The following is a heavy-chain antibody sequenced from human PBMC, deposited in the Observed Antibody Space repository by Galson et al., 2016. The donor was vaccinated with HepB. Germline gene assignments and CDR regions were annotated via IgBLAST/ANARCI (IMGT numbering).Heavy chain of an antibody. J-gene: IGHJ6*02. D-gene: IGHD3-10*01. CDR3: ARDHSTGGVIIPYSYSYYGVDV. CDR1: GFTFSDYY. CDR2: ISVSGTYT. V-gene: IGHV3-11*05. Sequence: SLRLSCAASGFTFSDYYMSWIRQAPGEGLEWVSYISVSGTYTNYADSVKGRFTISRDNAKNSLYLQMNSLRAEDTAIYYCARDHSTGGVIIPYSYSYYGVDVWGQGTTVTVSS.